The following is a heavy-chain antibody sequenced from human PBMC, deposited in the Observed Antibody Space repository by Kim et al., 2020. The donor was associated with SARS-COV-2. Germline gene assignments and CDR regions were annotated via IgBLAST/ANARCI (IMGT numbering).Heavy chain of an antibody. Sequence: GESLQISCKGSGYNFTSYWISWVRQMPGKGLEWMGRMDPTDSYTNYSPSFQGHVTISVDRSIRTAYLQWSSLKASDTAMYYCARRAVRGALKWFDSWGQGTLVTVSS. CDR1: GYNFTSYW. CDR3: ARRAVRGALKWFDS. CDR2: MDPTDSYT. V-gene: IGHV5-10-1*01. J-gene: IGHJ5*01. D-gene: IGHD3-10*01.